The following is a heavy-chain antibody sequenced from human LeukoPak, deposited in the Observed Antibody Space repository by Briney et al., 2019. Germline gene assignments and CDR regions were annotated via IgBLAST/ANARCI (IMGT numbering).Heavy chain of an antibody. V-gene: IGHV1-8*01. D-gene: IGHD5-24*01. J-gene: IGHJ4*02. Sequence: GASVKVSCKPSGYTFTTYDINWVRQATGHGLEWMGWMNPNSGNTGYAQNFQGRVTMTRDTPISTAYMELSSLRSEDTGVYYCAALSGDGYSLFDYWGQGTLITVSS. CDR3: AALSGDGYSLFDY. CDR2: MNPNSGNT. CDR1: GYTFTTYD.